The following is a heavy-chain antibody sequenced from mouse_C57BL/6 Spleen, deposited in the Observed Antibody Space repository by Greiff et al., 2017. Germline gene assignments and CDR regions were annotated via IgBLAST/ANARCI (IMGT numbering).Heavy chain of an antibody. CDR2: IYPGDGDT. Sequence: QVQLQQSGPELVKPGASVKISCKASGYAFSSSWMNWVKQRPGKGLEWIGRIYPGDGDTNYNGKFKGKATLTADKSSSTAYMQLSSLTSEDSAVYFCARFGPAMDYWGQGTSVTVSS. V-gene: IGHV1-82*01. J-gene: IGHJ4*01. CDR1: GYAFSSSW. CDR3: ARFGPAMDY.